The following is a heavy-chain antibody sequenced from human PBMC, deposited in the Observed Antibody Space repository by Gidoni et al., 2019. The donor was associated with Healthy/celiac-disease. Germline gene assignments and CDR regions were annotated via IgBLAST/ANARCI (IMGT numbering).Heavy chain of an antibody. CDR3: ARNPLITMVQGVIPNDY. Sequence: QVQLVQSGAEVKNPGASVQVSCLASAYTFPRSYMHLVRQAPGQGLEWMGIINPSGGSTSYAQKCQGRVTMTRDTSTSTVYMELSSLRSEDTAVYYCARNPLITMVQGVIPNDYWGQGTLVTVSS. CDR1: AYTFPRSY. D-gene: IGHD3-10*01. J-gene: IGHJ4*02. CDR2: INPSGGST. V-gene: IGHV1-46*03.